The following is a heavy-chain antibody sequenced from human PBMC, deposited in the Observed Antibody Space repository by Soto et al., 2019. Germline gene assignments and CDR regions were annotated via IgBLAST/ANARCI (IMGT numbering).Heavy chain of an antibody. V-gene: IGHV5-51*01. CDR2: IYPADSDT. Sequence: EVQLVQSGPEVKEPGESLKISCKGFGYSFPAYWIGWVRQMPGKGLEWMGIIYPADSDTRYSPSFQGQVTISADKSVSTAYLQWSSLKASDTAIYYCARQSLSGSYGKFDYWGQGTLVTVSS. CDR1: GYSFPAYW. D-gene: IGHD1-26*01. J-gene: IGHJ4*02. CDR3: ARQSLSGSYGKFDY.